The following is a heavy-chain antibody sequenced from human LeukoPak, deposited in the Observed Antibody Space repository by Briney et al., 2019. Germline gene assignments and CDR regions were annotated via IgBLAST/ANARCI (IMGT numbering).Heavy chain of an antibody. Sequence: GGSLRLSCAASGFTFSNSWMHWVRQAPGKGLLWVSRMNSDGSITTYADSVKGRSTISSDNAKNTLFLQMNSLRAEDTAVYYCVRALLGTSDSWGQGTLVTVSS. CDR1: GFTFSNSW. V-gene: IGHV3-74*01. CDR2: MNSDGSIT. CDR3: VRALLGTSDS. J-gene: IGHJ4*02. D-gene: IGHD7-27*01.